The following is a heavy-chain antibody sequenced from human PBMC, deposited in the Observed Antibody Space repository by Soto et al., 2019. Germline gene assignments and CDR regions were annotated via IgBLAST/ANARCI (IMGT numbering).Heavy chain of an antibody. V-gene: IGHV3-21*04. CDR2: ISSSSSYI. CDR1: GFTFSSYS. D-gene: IGHD1-1*01. CDR3: AKDQQTGTFDY. Sequence: GRSLRLSCAASGFTFSSYSMNWVRQAPGKGLEWVSSISSSSSYIYYADSVKGRFTISRDNAKNSLYLQMNSLRAEDTAVYYCAKDQQTGTFDYWGQGTLVTVSS. J-gene: IGHJ4*02.